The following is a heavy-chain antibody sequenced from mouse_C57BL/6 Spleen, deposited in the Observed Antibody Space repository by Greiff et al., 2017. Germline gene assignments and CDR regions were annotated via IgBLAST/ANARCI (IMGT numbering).Heavy chain of an antibody. CDR3: ARDYGSHYAMDY. Sequence: VQLQQPGAELVKPGASVKLSCKASGYTFTSYWMHWVKQRPGQGLEWIGMIHPNSGSTNYNEKFKSKATLTVDKSSSTAYMQLSSLTSEDSAVYYCARDYGSHYAMDYWGQGTSVTVSS. CDR1: GYTFTSYW. CDR2: IHPNSGST. V-gene: IGHV1-64*01. D-gene: IGHD1-1*01. J-gene: IGHJ4*01.